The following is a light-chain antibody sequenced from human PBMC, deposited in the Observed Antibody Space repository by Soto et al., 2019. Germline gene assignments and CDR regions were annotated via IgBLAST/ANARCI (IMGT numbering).Light chain of an antibody. V-gene: IGKV1-12*01. Sequence: DIQMTQSPSSVSASVGDRVTITSRASQGISSWLAWYQQKPGRDPKLLIYAASSLQGGAPSRFTGSGCGTDFTLTITGLQTDDVATYDCQQANSFPLSFGGGTQVESK. CDR2: AAS. CDR3: QQANSFPLS. J-gene: IGKJ4*01. CDR1: QGISSW.